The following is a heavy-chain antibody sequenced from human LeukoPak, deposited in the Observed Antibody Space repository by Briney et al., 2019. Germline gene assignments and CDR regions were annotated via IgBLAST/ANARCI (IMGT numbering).Heavy chain of an antibody. Sequence: PGGSLRLSCAASGFTFSSYWMSWVRQAPGKGLEWVANIKQDGSEKYYVDSLKGRFTISRDNAQNSLYLQLNSLRAEDTAVYYCARDLMVRGVDLAYWRQGPLVTVSS. CDR1: GFTFSSYW. CDR2: IKQDGSEK. D-gene: IGHD3-10*01. CDR3: ARDLMVRGVDLAY. V-gene: IGHV3-7*03. J-gene: IGHJ4*02.